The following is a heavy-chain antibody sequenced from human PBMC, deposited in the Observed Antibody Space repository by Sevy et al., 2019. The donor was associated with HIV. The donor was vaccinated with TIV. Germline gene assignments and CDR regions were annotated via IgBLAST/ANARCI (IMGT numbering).Heavy chain of an antibody. CDR2: ISYSGNT. CDR3: ARHLHFYGIDV. CDR1: GGPISSDSFL. V-gene: IGHV4-39*01. D-gene: IGHD3-3*02. J-gene: IGHJ6*04. Sequence: SETLSLTCTVSGGPISSDSFLWGWIRQPPGEGLSWIGSISYSGNTYYDPSLKSRITVDLDTSKKQFSLELTSVTGADTATYYCARHLHFYGIDVWGSGTTVTVSS.